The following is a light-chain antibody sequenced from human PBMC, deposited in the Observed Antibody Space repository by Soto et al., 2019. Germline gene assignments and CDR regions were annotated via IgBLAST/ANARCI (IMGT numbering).Light chain of an antibody. CDR3: QQRSNWPIT. V-gene: IGKV3D-20*02. Sequence: EIVLTQSPATLSVSPGERATLSCRASQSVSSSYLAWYQQKPGQPPRLLIYGASSRATGIPDRFSGSGSGTDFTLTISSLEPEDFAVYYCQQRSNWPITFGQGTRLEIK. J-gene: IGKJ5*01. CDR2: GAS. CDR1: QSVSSSY.